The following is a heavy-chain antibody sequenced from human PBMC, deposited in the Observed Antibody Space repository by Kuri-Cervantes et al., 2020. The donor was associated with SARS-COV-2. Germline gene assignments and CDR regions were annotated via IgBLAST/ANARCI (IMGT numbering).Heavy chain of an antibody. CDR1: GYSFTSYW. D-gene: IGHD3-9*01. CDR3: ARQVAHYDILTGYQMYYFDY. CDR2: LDPSDSYT. Sequence: KVSCKGSGYSFTSYWISWVRQMPGKGLEWMGRLDPSDSYTNYSPSFQGHVTISADKSISTAYLQWSSLKASDTAMYYCARQVAHYDILTGYQMYYFDYWGQGTLVTVSS. J-gene: IGHJ4*02. V-gene: IGHV5-10-1*01.